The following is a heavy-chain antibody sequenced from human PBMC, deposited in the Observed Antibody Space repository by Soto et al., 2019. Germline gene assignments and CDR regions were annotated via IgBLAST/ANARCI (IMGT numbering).Heavy chain of an antibody. CDR3: AKGDRDVLVPAADH. V-gene: IGHV3-23*01. CDR1: GFTLSGYA. CDR2: LSSSGESA. D-gene: IGHD2-2*01. Sequence: EVQLLESGGGLVQPGGSRRLSCEASGFTLSGYAMSWVRQAPGKGLEWVSTLSSSGESAFYADSVKGRFTISRDKSKNTLYLLMESLRVEDTAIYYCAKGDRDVLVPAADHWGQGTLVTVSS. J-gene: IGHJ4*02.